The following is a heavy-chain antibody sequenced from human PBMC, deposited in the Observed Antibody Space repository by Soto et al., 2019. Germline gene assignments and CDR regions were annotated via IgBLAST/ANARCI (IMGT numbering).Heavy chain of an antibody. CDR1: GFTFSSSW. D-gene: IGHD3-22*01. J-gene: IGHJ5*02. V-gene: IGHV3-7*03. Sequence: PGGSLRLSYAASGFTFSSSWMHWVCQAPEKGLEWVADIKCDGSEKYYVDSVKGRLTISRDNAKNSLYLQVNSLRAEDMTVYYCXRRYYYDSSGPPPWFDPWGQGTLVTVSS. CDR3: XRRYYYDSSGPPPWFDP. CDR2: IKCDGSEK.